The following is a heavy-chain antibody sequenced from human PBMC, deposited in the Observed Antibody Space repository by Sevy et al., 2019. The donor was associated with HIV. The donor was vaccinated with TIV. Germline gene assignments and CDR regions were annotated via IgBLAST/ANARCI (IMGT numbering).Heavy chain of an antibody. CDR1: GFTFSVYS. CDR2: ISSSFDI. CDR3: VQEIAAKNHV. Sequence: GGSLRLSCAASGFTFSVYSMNWVRQAPGKGLEWVSSISSSFDINYADSLKGRITVSRDNAKNELYLQMNSLRADDTAVYYCVQEIAAKNHVWGQGTTVTVSS. J-gene: IGHJ6*01. V-gene: IGHV3-21*01. D-gene: IGHD6-25*01.